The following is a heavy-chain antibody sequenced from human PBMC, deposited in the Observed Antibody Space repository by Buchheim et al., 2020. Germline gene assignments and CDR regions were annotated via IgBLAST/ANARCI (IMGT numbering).Heavy chain of an antibody. CDR2: IYYSGST. J-gene: IGHJ6*02. CDR3: ARAGGELGIFRVGYAYGMDV. D-gene: IGHD2-15*01. Sequence: QAQLQESGPGLVKPSQAMSLTCSVSGDSISSSGHYWSWIRQHPGKGLEWIGYIYYSGSTYYNPSLKSRVTISVDTSKNQFSLKLSSVTAADTAVYYCARAGGELGIFRVGYAYGMDVWGQGTT. V-gene: IGHV4-31*03. CDR1: GDSISSSGHY.